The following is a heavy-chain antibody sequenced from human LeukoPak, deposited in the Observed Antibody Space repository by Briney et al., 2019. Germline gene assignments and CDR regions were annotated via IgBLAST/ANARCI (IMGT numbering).Heavy chain of an antibody. J-gene: IGHJ4*02. CDR3: ARGRRWLQFSRYFDY. Sequence: SETLSLTCAVYGGSFSGYYWSWIRQPPGKRLEWIGEINHSGSTNYNPSLKSRVTISVDTSKNQFSLKLSSVTAADTAVYYCARGRRWLQFSRYFDYWGQGTLVTVSS. V-gene: IGHV4-34*01. CDR2: INHSGST. D-gene: IGHD5-24*01. CDR1: GGSFSGYY.